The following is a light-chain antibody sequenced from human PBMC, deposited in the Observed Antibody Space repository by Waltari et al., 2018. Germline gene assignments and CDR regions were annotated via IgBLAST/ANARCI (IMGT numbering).Light chain of an antibody. V-gene: IGKV4-1*01. Sequence: DIVMTQSPDSLAVSLGERATINCKSSQSVLSSFNNKNYLAWFQQKPGHPPKLIINWASTRQAVVPDRFSGSGSGTDFTLAISGLQGEDVAVYYCQQYYTAPLTFGGGTMVEIK. J-gene: IGKJ4*01. CDR2: WAS. CDR1: QSVLSSFNNKNY. CDR3: QQYYTAPLT.